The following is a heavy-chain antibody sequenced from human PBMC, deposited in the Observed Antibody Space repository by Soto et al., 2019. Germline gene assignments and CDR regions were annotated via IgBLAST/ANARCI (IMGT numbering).Heavy chain of an antibody. CDR1: GFTFSSYA. V-gene: IGHV3-33*01. CDR3: ARGQLTAATTYFDF. Sequence: GSLRLSCAASGFTFSSYAIHWVRQAPGKGLEWVAIIWFDGSNKYYADSVKGRFSISRDNSKNTLFLQMDSLRPEDTAVYYCARGQLTAATTYFDFWGQGTLVTVSS. CDR2: IWFDGSNK. J-gene: IGHJ4*02. D-gene: IGHD2-15*01.